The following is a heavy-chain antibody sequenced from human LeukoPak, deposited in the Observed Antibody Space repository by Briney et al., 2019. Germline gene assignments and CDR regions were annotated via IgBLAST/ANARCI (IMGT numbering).Heavy chain of an antibody. J-gene: IGHJ3*02. V-gene: IGHV1-2*02. CDR2: INPNSGGT. CDR1: RYSFTDYY. Sequence: GASVQVSCKASRYSFTDYYIHWVRQAPGQGLEWMGWINPNSGGTNSAQKFQGRVSMTRDTSINTAYMEMRRLRSDDTAVYYCASGFMGYDRSGYYDDAFDIWGQGTMVTVSS. D-gene: IGHD3-22*01. CDR3: ASGFMGYDRSGYYDDAFDI.